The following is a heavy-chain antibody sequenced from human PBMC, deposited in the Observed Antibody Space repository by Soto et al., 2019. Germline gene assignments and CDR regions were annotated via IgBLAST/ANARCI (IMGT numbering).Heavy chain of an antibody. V-gene: IGHV5-51*01. CDR3: ARLLFYFDSSGYGFDI. CDR2: IYPVDSDT. CDR1: GYRFSSHW. D-gene: IGHD3-22*01. Sequence: GESLKISCKGSGYRFSSHWIGWVRQMPGKGLEWMGIIYPVDSDTRYSPSFQGQVTISADKSISTAYLQLSSVKASDTAMYYCARLLFYFDSSGYGFDIWGPGTMVTVSS. J-gene: IGHJ3*02.